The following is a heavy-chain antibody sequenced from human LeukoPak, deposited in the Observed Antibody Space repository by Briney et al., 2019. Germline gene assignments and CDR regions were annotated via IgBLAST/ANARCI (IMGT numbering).Heavy chain of an antibody. CDR2: IYPGDSSI. V-gene: IGHV5-51*01. CDR1: GYKFTGYW. Sequence: GESLQISCKGSGYKFTGYWIGWVRQLPGKGLEWMGVIYPGDSSIKYSPTVEGQATISADKSLNTLYLQWSSLKASDTAMYYCARQKEPSDAFDIWGQGTMVTVSS. J-gene: IGHJ3*02. D-gene: IGHD1-26*01. CDR3: ARQKEPSDAFDI.